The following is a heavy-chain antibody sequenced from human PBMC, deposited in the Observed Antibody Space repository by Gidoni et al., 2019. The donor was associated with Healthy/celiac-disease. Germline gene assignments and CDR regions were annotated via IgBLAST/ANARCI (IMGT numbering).Heavy chain of an antibody. Sequence: EVQLVESGGGLVKPGGSLRLSCAASGFTFSSYSNNWVRQDPGKGLGCVSSISSSSSYIYYADSVKGRFTISRDNAKNSLYLQMNSLRAEDTAVYYCARDPYSGYDISYYYYYGMDVWGQGTTVTVSS. CDR1: GFTFSSYS. J-gene: IGHJ6*02. D-gene: IGHD5-12*01. V-gene: IGHV3-21*01. CDR2: ISSSSSYI. CDR3: ARDPYSGYDISYYYYYGMDV.